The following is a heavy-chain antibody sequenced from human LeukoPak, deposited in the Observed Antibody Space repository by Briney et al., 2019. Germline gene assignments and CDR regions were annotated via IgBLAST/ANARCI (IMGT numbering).Heavy chain of an antibody. D-gene: IGHD3-10*01. CDR3: VREDPSEYGSIDY. J-gene: IGHJ4*02. CDR2: ISTSGSTI. Sequence: PGGSLRLSCVVSGFTFSSYAMSWVRQAPGKGLEWVSYISTSGSTIKYADSVKGRFTISRDNAKNSVYVQMNSLRDEDTAVYYCVREDPSEYGSIDYWGQGTLVTVSS. V-gene: IGHV3-48*02. CDR1: GFTFSSYA.